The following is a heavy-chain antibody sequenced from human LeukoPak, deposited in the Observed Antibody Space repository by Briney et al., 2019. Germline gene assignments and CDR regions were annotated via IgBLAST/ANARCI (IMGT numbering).Heavy chain of an antibody. CDR1: GFTFSSYG. Sequence: GGSLRLSCAASGFTFSSYGMSWVRQAPGKGLEWVLAISGSGGSTYYADSVKGRFTISRDNSKNTLYLQMNSLRAEDTAVYYCAKDPHVWFGELPNYFDYWGQGTLVTVSS. V-gene: IGHV3-23*01. CDR2: ISGSGGST. J-gene: IGHJ4*02. CDR3: AKDPHVWFGELPNYFDY. D-gene: IGHD3-10*01.